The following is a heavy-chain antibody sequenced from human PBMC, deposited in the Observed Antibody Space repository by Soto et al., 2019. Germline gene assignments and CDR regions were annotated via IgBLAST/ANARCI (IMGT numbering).Heavy chain of an antibody. V-gene: IGHV1-24*01. CDR1: GYPLTELS. CDR3: ATGGNIVLVPAAIVGWFDP. Sequence: ASLKVSCKFSGYPLTELSIHWVRQAPGKGLEWMGGFDPEDGETIYAQKFQGRVTMTEDTSTDTAYMELSSLRSEDTAVYYCATGGNIVLVPAAIVGWFDPWGQGTLVTVS. CDR2: FDPEDGET. D-gene: IGHD2-2*01. J-gene: IGHJ5*02.